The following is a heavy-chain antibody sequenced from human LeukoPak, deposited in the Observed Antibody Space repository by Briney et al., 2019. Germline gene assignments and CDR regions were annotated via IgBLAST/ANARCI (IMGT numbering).Heavy chain of an antibody. V-gene: IGHV4-39*01. J-gene: IGHJ4*02. Sequence: SETLSLTCTVSGGSISSGSYYWGWIRQPPGKGPEWIGSIYSSGSTYYNPSLKSRVTISVDTSKNQFSLKLSSVTAADTAVYYCASTASGLGELDYWGQGTLVTVSS. CDR2: IYSSGST. CDR1: GGSISSGSYY. D-gene: IGHD6-19*01. CDR3: ASTASGLGELDY.